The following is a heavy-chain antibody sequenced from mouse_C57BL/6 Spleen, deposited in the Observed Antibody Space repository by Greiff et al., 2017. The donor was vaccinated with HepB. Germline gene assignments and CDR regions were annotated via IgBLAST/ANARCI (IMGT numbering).Heavy chain of an antibody. CDR3: TRAEIYYGSGYRYFDV. Sequence: EVQVVESGEGLVKPGGSLKLSCAASGFTFSSYAMSWVRQTPEKRLEWVAYISSGGDYIYYADTVKGRFTISRDNARNTLYLQMSSLKSEDTAMYYCTRAEIYYGSGYRYFDVWGTGTTVTVSS. J-gene: IGHJ1*03. V-gene: IGHV5-9-1*02. D-gene: IGHD1-1*01. CDR2: ISSGGDYI. CDR1: GFTFSSYA.